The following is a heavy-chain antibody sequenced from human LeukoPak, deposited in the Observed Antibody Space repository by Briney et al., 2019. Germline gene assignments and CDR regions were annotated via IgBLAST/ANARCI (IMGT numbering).Heavy chain of an antibody. Sequence: PSETLSLTCAVYGGSFSGYYWSWIRQPPGKGLEWIGEINHSGSTNYNPSLKSRVTISVDTSKNQFSLKLSSVNAADTAVYYCARAPYYDFWTGYSWGQGTLVTVSS. CDR1: GGSFSGYY. V-gene: IGHV4-34*01. CDR2: INHSGST. CDR3: ARAPYYDFWTGYS. J-gene: IGHJ4*02. D-gene: IGHD3-3*01.